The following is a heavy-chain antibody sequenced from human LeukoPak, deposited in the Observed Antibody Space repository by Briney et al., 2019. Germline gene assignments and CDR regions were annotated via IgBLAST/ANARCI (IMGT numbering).Heavy chain of an antibody. CDR1: GGSISSSSYY. CDR2: IYYSGST. D-gene: IGHD3-22*01. CDR3: ARLGTSRYYDSRAFDY. J-gene: IGHJ4*02. V-gene: IGHV4-39*01. Sequence: SETLSLTCTVSGGSISSSSYYWGWIRQPPGKGLEWIGSIYYSGSTYYNPSLKSRVTISVDTSKNQFSLKLSSVTAADTAMYYCARLGTSRYYDSRAFDYWGQGTLVTVSS.